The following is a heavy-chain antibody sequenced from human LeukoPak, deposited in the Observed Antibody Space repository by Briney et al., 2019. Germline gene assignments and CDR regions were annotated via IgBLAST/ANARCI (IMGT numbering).Heavy chain of an antibody. CDR3: ARVFHDYYFDY. V-gene: IGHV3-53*01. D-gene: IGHD3-3*01. CDR2: IYSGSNT. Sequence: GGSLRLSCAASGFTVSGNYMSWVRQAPGEGLAWVSLIYSGSNTYYADSVKGRFTISRDNSKNTLYLQMNTVRAEDTAIYYCARVFHDYYFDYWGQGTLVTVSS. CDR1: GFTVSGNY. J-gene: IGHJ4*02.